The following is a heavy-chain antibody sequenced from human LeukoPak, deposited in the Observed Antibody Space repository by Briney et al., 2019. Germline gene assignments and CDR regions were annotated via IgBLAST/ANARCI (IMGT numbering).Heavy chain of an antibody. CDR1: GFTFDDYA. CDR2: INWNSGNI. D-gene: IGHD5-24*01. CDR3: AKDREMATIGLFDY. V-gene: IGHV3-9*01. Sequence: PGGSLRLSCAASGFTFDDYAMHWVRQAPGKGLEWVSGINWNSGNIGYADSVKGRFTISRDNAKNSLYLHMNTLRAEDTALYYCAKDREMATIGLFDYWGQGTLVTVSS. J-gene: IGHJ4*02.